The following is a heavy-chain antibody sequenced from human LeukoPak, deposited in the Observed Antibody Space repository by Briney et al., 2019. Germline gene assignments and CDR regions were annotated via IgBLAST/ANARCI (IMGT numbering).Heavy chain of an antibody. Sequence: AGGSLRLSCAASGFTFSSYEMNWVRQAPGKGLEWVSFISSSGSAIHNADSVRGRFTLSRDNAKNSLFLQMSRLRAEDTAVYYCAREKLSFFDSSGYFDHWGQGTLVTVSS. CDR1: GFTFSSYE. V-gene: IGHV3-48*03. CDR3: AREKLSFFDSSGYFDH. CDR2: ISSSGSAI. D-gene: IGHD3-22*01. J-gene: IGHJ4*02.